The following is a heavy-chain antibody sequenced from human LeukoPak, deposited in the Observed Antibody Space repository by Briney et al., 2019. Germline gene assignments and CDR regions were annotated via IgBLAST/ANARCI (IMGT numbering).Heavy chain of an antibody. J-gene: IGHJ3*02. CDR2: ISGSGGST. CDR1: GFTFSSYA. V-gene: IGHV3-23*01. CDR3: AKGSTMILDAFDI. Sequence: GGSLRLSCAASGFTFSSYAMSWVRQAPGKGLEWVSAISGSGGSTYYADSVKGRFTISRVNSKNTLYLQMNSLRAEDTAVYYCAKGSTMILDAFDIWGQGTMVTVSS. D-gene: IGHD3-22*01.